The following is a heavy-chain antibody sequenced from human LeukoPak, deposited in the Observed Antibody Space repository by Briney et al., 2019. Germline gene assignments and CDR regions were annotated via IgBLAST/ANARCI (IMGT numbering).Heavy chain of an antibody. V-gene: IGHV3-23*01. Sequence: GGSRRLSCAASGFTFSSYGMSWFRQAPGKGLEWLSAITGSGGSTYYADSVQGRFTISRDNSKNTLYLQMSSLRVEDTAVYYCANSPKSDYWGQGTLVTVSS. CDR1: GFTFSSYG. CDR3: ANSPKSDY. J-gene: IGHJ4*02. CDR2: ITGSGGST.